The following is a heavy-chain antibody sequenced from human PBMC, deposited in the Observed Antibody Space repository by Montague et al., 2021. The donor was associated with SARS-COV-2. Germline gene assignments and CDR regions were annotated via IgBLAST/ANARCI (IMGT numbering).Heavy chain of an antibody. V-gene: IGHV6-1*01. CDR3: SRPSRDSGAWYGMDV. D-gene: IGHD3-10*01. Sequence: CAISGDSVSSNTAAWNWIRQSPSRGLEWLGRTYYRSKWYYDYAVSVKSRMTISPDTSKNQFSLQLSSVTPEDTAVYYCSRPSRDSGAWYGMDVWGQGTTVTVSS. J-gene: IGHJ6*02. CDR2: TYYRSKWYY. CDR1: GDSVSSNTAA.